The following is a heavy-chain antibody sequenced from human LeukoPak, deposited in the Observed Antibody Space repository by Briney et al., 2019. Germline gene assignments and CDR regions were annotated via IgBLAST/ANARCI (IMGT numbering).Heavy chain of an antibody. CDR1: GYTFTSYG. J-gene: IGHJ4*02. Sequence: TVKVSCKASGYTFTSYGISWVRQAPGQGLEWMGWISAYNGNTNYAQKLQGRVTMTTDTSTSTAYMELRSLRSDDTAVYYCARGAADYYDSSGYYWGQGTLVTVSS. V-gene: IGHV1-18*01. D-gene: IGHD3-22*01. CDR2: ISAYNGNT. CDR3: ARGAADYYDSSGYY.